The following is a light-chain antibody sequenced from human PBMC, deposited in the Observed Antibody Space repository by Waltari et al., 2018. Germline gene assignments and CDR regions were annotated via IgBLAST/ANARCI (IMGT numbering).Light chain of an antibody. CDR1: QSVLYSSNNRNY. Sequence: DIVMTQSPDSLAVSLGERATINCKSSQSVLYSSNNRNYLAWYQQKSGQPPKLLMYWAFTRGCGVPDRFSGSGSVTDFTLKISRVEPEDVGVYYCMQALHAPVTFGPGTKVDIK. CDR2: WAF. J-gene: IGKJ3*01. CDR3: MQALHAPVT. V-gene: IGKV4-1*01.